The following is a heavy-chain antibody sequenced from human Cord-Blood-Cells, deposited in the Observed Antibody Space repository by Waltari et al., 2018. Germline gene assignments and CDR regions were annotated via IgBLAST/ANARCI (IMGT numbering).Heavy chain of an antibody. CDR3: ARGGIFRIAAAGEYFQH. J-gene: IGHJ1*01. Sequence: QVQLQQWGAGLFQPSETLSLTCAVYGGSFSGYYWSWIPPPTGKGLEWIGEINHSGSTNYNPSLKSRVTISVDTSKNQFSLKLSSVTAADTAVYYCARGGIFRIAAAGEYFQHWGQGTLVTVSS. CDR1: GGSFSGYY. CDR2: INHSGST. V-gene: IGHV4-34*01. D-gene: IGHD6-13*01.